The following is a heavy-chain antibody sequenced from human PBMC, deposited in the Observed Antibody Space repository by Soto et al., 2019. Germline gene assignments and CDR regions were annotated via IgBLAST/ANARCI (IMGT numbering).Heavy chain of an antibody. CDR2: ISGGDGNT. Sequence: GSLRLSCAASGVTFSNFAMGWVRQAPGKGLEWVSGISGGDGNTYYADSVKGRFTISRDNSKSALYLQLNSLRAEDAAVYYCAKGPRGPEVWGQGTTVTVSS. CDR1: GVTFSNFA. CDR3: AKGPRGPEV. J-gene: IGHJ6*02. V-gene: IGHV3-23*01.